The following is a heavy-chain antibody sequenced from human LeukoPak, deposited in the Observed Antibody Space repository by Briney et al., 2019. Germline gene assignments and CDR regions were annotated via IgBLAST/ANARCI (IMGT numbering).Heavy chain of an antibody. V-gene: IGHV4-34*01. J-gene: IGHJ4*02. CDR3: ARGRTLWFPKGGIDY. CDR1: GGSFSGYY. D-gene: IGHD3-10*01. Sequence: SETLSLTCAVCGGSFSGYYWSWIRQPPGKGLEWIGEINHSGSTNYNPSLKSRVTISVDTSKNQFSLKLSSVTAADTAVYYCARGRTLWFPKGGIDYWGQGTLVTVSS. CDR2: INHSGST.